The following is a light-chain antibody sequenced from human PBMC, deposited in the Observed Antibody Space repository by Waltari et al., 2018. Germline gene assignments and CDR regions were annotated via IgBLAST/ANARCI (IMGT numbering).Light chain of an antibody. J-gene: IGKJ1*01. Sequence: DIQMTQSPSSLSASVGDRVTITCRASQSMGTYLNWYQHKPGRAPELLIYASSTLQGGVALRLSGSGSEKHFTLAISSLQREDYATYYCQQSYTTPRTFGQGTKVEIK. CDR2: ASS. CDR3: QQSYTTPRT. CDR1: QSMGTY. V-gene: IGKV1-39*01.